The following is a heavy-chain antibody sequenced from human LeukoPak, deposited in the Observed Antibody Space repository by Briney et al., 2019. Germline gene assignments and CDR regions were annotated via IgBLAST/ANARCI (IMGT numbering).Heavy chain of an antibody. D-gene: IGHD3-16*01. V-gene: IGHV4-59*01. J-gene: IGHJ4*02. CDR1: GGSISSYY. CDR2: IYYSGST. CDR3: ARQITFGGVNHFDY. Sequence: SETLSLTCTVSGGSISSYYWSWIRQPPEKGLEWIGYIYYSGSTNYNPSLKSRVTISVDTSKNQFSLKLSSVTAADTAVYYCARQITFGGVNHFDYWGQGTLVTVSS.